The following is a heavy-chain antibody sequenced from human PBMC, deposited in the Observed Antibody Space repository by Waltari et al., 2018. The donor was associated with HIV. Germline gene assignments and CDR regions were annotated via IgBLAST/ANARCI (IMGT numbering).Heavy chain of an antibody. Sequence: QVQLQQSGPGLVKPSQTRSHTCAIPGVSVTSNSASWNWIRQSPSRGLEWLGRTFYRSKWYNDYAVSVKSRITINPDTSKNQFSLQLNSVTPEDTAVYYCARDDDSSGSWYYYDYWGQGTLVTVSS. CDR1: GVSVTSNSAS. CDR3: ARDDDSSGSWYYYDY. J-gene: IGHJ4*02. V-gene: IGHV6-1*01. CDR2: TFYRSKWYN. D-gene: IGHD3-22*01.